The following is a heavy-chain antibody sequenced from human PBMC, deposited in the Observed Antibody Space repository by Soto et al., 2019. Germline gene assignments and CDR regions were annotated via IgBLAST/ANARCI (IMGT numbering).Heavy chain of an antibody. CDR2: INPSGGST. V-gene: IGHV1-46*03. D-gene: IGHD4-17*01. J-gene: IGHJ3*02. CDR3: ASFLGDYAAFDI. Sequence: ASVKVSCKASGYTFTSYYMHWVRQAPGQGLEWMGIINPSGGSTSYAQKFQGRVTMTRDTSTSTVYMELSSLRSEDTAVYYCASFLGDYAAFDIWGQGTMVTVSS. CDR1: GYTFTSYY.